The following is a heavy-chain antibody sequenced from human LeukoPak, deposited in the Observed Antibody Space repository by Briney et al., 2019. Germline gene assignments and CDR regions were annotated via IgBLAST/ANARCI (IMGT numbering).Heavy chain of an antibody. CDR1: GGSISSSSYY. CDR2: IYYSGST. V-gene: IGHV4-39*01. Sequence: SETLSLTCTVSGGSISSSSYYWGWIRQPPGKGLEGIGSIYYSGSTYYNPSLKGRVTISVDTSTNQFSLKLSSVTAADTAVYYCARMLWFGELLYFDYWGQGTLVTVSS. D-gene: IGHD3-10*01. CDR3: ARMLWFGELLYFDY. J-gene: IGHJ4*02.